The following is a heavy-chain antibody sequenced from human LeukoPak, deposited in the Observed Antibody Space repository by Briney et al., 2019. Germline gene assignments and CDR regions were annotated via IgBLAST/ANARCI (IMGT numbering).Heavy chain of an antibody. J-gene: IGHJ4*02. V-gene: IGHV3-30-3*01. CDR2: ISYDGSNK. Sequence: GGSLRLSCAASGFTFSSYAMHWVRQAPGKGLEWVAVISYDGSNKYYADSVKGRFTISRDNSKNTLYLQMNSLRAEDTAVYYCGRRTVGGRVVFFELWGQGTLVTVSS. D-gene: IGHD3-16*01. CDR1: GFTFSSYA. CDR3: GRRTVGGRVVFFEL.